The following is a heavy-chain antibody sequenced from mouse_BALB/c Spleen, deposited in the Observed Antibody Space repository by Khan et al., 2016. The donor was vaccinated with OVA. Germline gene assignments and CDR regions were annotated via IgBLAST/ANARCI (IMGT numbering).Heavy chain of an antibody. CDR1: GFSLTGYG. V-gene: IGHV2-6-7*01. CDR3: AREIYYDYAYYYAMDY. CDR2: IWGDGST. J-gene: IGHJ4*01. Sequence: VQLVESGPGLVAPSQSLSITCTVSGFSLTGYGVNWVRQPPGKGLEWLGMIWGDGSTDYNSALKSRLRISKDNSKSQVFLKMNSLHADDTARYYCAREIYYDYAYYYAMDYWGQGTSVTVSS. D-gene: IGHD2-4*01.